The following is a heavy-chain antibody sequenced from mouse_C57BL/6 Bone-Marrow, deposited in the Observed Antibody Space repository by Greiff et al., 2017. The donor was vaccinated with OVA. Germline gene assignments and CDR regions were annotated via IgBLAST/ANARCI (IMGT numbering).Heavy chain of an antibody. CDR2: INPNNGGT. CDR1: GYTFTDYY. Sequence: EVQLQQSGPELVKPGASVKISCKASGYTFTDYYMNLVKQSHGKSLEWIGDINPNNGGTSYNQKFKGKATLTVDKSSSTAYMELRSLTSEDSAVYYCARSGYYYGSSYAWFAYWGQGTLVTVSA. V-gene: IGHV1-26*01. CDR3: ARSGYYYGSSYAWFAY. D-gene: IGHD1-1*01. J-gene: IGHJ3*01.